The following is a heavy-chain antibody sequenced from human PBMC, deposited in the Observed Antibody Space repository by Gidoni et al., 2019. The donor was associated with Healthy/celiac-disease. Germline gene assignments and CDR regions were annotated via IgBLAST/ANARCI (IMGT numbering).Heavy chain of an antibody. D-gene: IGHD5-12*01. CDR1: GFTFSNAW. Sequence: EVQLVESGGGLVKPGGSLRLSWAAYGFTFSNAWMSWVRQAPGKVLEWVGRIKSKTYGGTTDDAEPVKGRCTISIDDSKNTLYLQMNSLKTEDTAVYYCTTAGYSGYDFGIYYYYGMDVWGQGTTVTVSS. V-gene: IGHV3-15*01. CDR2: IKSKTYGGTT. J-gene: IGHJ6*02. CDR3: TTAGYSGYDFGIYYYYGMDV.